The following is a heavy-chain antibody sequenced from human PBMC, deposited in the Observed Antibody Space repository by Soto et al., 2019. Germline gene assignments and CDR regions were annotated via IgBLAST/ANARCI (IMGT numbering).Heavy chain of an antibody. CDR1: GGSFSGHS. CDR3: STRAYDTNGYYRFDP. J-gene: IGHJ5*01. CDR2: INHSGGV. V-gene: IGHV4-34*01. D-gene: IGHD3-22*01. Sequence: SETLSLTCAVYGGSFSGHSWTWIRQSPGKGLEWIGDINHSGGVNYSPSLKSRVTISLDTSKNQFSLTLSAVTAADTAMYYCSTRAYDTNGYYRFDPWGQGTLVTVSS.